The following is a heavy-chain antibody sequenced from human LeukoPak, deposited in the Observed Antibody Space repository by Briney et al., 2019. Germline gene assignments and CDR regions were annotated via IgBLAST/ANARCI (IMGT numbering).Heavy chain of an antibody. J-gene: IGHJ4*02. D-gene: IGHD3-16*01. CDR1: GGSISSSSYY. V-gene: IGHV4-39*07. CDR3: ARFSARGVY. CDR2: IYYSGST. Sequence: SETLSLTCTVSGGSISSSSYYWGWIRQPPGKGLEWIGSIYYSGSTYYNPSLKSRVTISVDTSKNQFSLKLSSVTAADTAVYYCARFSARGVYWGQGTLVTVSS.